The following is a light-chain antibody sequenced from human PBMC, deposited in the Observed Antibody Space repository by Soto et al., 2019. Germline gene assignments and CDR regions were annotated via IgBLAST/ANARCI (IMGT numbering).Light chain of an antibody. V-gene: IGKV3-11*01. CDR1: QSVSSN. CDR2: DAS. J-gene: IGKJ1*01. CDR3: QQRSNWWT. Sequence: EIVVTQSPATLSLSPGERATLSCRASQSVSSNLAWYQQKPGQAPRLLIYDASNRATGIPARFSGSGSGTDFTPTISSLEPEDFAVYYCQQRSNWWTFGQGTKVDIK.